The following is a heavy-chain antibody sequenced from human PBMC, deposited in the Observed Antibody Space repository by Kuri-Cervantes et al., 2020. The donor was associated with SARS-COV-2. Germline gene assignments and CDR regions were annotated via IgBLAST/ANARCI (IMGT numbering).Heavy chain of an antibody. D-gene: IGHD2-2*01. CDR3: ARGEVIVVPAAVAYYCYMDV. CDR2: INHSGST. CDR1: GGSFNSYY. Sequence: SETLSLTCAVYGGSFNSYYWSWIRQPPGKGLEWIGEINHSGSTNYSPSLKSRVTISVDTFKNQFSLKLSSVTAADTAVYYCARGEVIVVPAAVAYYCYMDVWGKGTTVTVSS. V-gene: IGHV4-34*01. J-gene: IGHJ6*03.